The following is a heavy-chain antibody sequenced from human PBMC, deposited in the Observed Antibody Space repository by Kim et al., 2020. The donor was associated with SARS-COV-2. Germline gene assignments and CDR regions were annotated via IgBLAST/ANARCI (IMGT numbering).Heavy chain of an antibody. J-gene: IGHJ5*02. D-gene: IGHD3-9*01. V-gene: IGHV1-2*04. CDR1: GYTFTGYY. Sequence: ASVKVSCKASGYTFTGYYMHWVRQAPGQGLEWMGWINPNSGGTNYAQKFQGWVTMTRDTSISTAYMELSRLRSDDTAVYYCARGRPVLRYFDWFLNWFDPWGQGTLVTVSS. CDR2: INPNSGGT. CDR3: ARGRPVLRYFDWFLNWFDP.